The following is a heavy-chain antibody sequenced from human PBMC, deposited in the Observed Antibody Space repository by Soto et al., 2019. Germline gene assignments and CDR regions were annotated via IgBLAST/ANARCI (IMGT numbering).Heavy chain of an antibody. CDR3: ATSPEMNDILTGYSAVDY. J-gene: IGHJ4*02. CDR1: GFTFSSYS. D-gene: IGHD3-9*01. Sequence: GGSLRLSCAASGFTFSSYSMNWVRQAPGKGLEWVSYISSSSSTIYYADSVKGRFTISRDNAKNSLYLQMNSLRAEDTAVYYCATSPEMNDILTGYSAVDYWGQGTLVTVSS. CDR2: ISSSSSTI. V-gene: IGHV3-48*01.